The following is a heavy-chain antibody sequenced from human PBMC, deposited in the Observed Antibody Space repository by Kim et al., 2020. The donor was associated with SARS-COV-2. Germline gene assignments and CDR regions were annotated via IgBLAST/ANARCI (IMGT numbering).Heavy chain of an antibody. CDR3: APHSSTWGDAFDI. Sequence: SETLSLTCTVSAGSIGSYYWSWIRQPPGKGLEWIGYIYYTGSTNYNPSLKSRVTISVDTSKNQFSLKLTSVTAADTAVYYCAPHSSTWGDAFDIWGQGTMATVSS. CDR2: IYYTGST. D-gene: IGHD6-13*01. J-gene: IGHJ3*02. CDR1: AGSIGSYY. V-gene: IGHV4-59*13.